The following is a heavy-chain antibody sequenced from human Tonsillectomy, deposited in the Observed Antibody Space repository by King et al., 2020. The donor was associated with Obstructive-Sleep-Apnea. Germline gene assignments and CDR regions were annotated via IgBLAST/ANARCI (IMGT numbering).Heavy chain of an antibody. CDR2: ISWNSGNI. D-gene: IGHD4-11*01. CDR1: GFTFDDYA. J-gene: IGHJ6*02. Sequence: VQLVESGGGLVQPGRSLRLSCAASGFTFDDYAMHWVRQASGKGLEWVSGISWNSGNIGYADSVKGRFTISRDNGKNSLYLQMNSLRAEDTALYYCAKDPYSDYINYYYGMDVWGQGTTVTVSS. V-gene: IGHV3-9*01. CDR3: AKDPYSDYINYYYGMDV.